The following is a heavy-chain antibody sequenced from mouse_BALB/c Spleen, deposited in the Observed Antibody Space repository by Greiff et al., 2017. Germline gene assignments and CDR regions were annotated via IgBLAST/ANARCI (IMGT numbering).Heavy chain of an antibody. Sequence: VQLQQSGAELVRPGSSVKISCKASGYAFSSYWMNWVKQRPGQGLEWIGQIYPGDGDTNYNGKFKGKATLTADKSSSTAYMQLSSLTSEDSAVYFCARRLTGYYAMDYWGQGTSVTVSS. CDR1: GYAFSSYW. D-gene: IGHD4-1*01. J-gene: IGHJ4*01. CDR2: IYPGDGDT. CDR3: ARRLTGYYAMDY. V-gene: IGHV1-80*01.